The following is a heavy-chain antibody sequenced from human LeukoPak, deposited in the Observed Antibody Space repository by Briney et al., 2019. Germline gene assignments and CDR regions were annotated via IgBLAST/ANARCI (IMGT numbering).Heavy chain of an antibody. V-gene: IGHV3-30-3*01. CDR2: ISYDGSNK. D-gene: IGHD1-20*01. J-gene: IGHJ3*02. Sequence: GRSLRLSCAASGFTFSSYAMHWVRQAPGKGLEWVAVISYDGSNKYYADSVKGRFTISRDNSKNTLYLQMNSLRAEDTAVYYCARDPSGITGTGDAFDIWGQGTMVTVSS. CDR1: GFTFSSYA. CDR3: ARDPSGITGTGDAFDI.